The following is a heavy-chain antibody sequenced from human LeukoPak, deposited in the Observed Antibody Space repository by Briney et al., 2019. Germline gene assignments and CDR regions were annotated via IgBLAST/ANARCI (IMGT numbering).Heavy chain of an antibody. CDR1: GLTFSRYA. V-gene: IGHV3-30-3*01. CDR2: ISKDGNNI. D-gene: IGHD4-17*01. CDR3: ARNDYGDYYFDY. J-gene: IGHJ4*02. Sequence: GGSLRLSCAASGLTFSRYAMHWVRQAPGKGLEWVAIISKDGNNIYYADSVKGRFTISRDNSKNTLYLQVNSLRAEDAAMYYCARNDYGDYYFDYWGLGTLVTVSS.